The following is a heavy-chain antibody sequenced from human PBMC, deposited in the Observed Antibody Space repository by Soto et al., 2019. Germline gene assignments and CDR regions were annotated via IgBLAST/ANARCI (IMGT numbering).Heavy chain of an antibody. CDR2: ISAYNGNT. Sequence: ASVKVSCKASGYTFTSYGISWVRQAPGQGLEWMGWISAYNGNTNYAQKLQGRVTMTTDTSTSTAYMELRSLRSDDTAVYYCARRVKGYCSSTRCTGGGYYFDYWGQGTLVTVSS. V-gene: IGHV1-18*01. J-gene: IGHJ4*02. D-gene: IGHD2-2*01. CDR1: GYTFTSYG. CDR3: ARRVKGYCSSTRCTGGGYYFDY.